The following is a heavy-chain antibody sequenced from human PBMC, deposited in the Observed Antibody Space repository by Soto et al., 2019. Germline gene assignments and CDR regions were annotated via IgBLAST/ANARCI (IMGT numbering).Heavy chain of an antibody. CDR3: AKETTRFAVPPALDY. CDR2: ISYDGRNT. J-gene: IGHJ4*02. D-gene: IGHD1-1*01. V-gene: IGHV3-30*18. Sequence: GGSLRLSCEASGYTFNNYAMHWVRLAAGKGLEWVAGISYDGRNTFYADSVKGRFTISRDNSKNTLSLQMNSLRAEYTAVYYCAKETTRFAVPPALDYWGQGTLVTVSS. CDR1: GYTFNNYA.